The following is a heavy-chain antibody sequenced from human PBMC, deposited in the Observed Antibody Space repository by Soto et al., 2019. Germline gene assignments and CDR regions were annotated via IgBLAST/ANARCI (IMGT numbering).Heavy chain of an antibody. CDR1: GCTIRSSDW. D-gene: IGHD2-21*02. CDR2: IYHSGRT. V-gene: IGHV4-4*02. CDR3: ARLRTYDLMTAPDY. Sequence: PSETQSLTCIVSGCTIRSSDWWSWVRQPPGKGLEWIGEIYHSGRTNYNPSLKSRVTISLDKSKNQFSLKLSSVTAADTAVYYCARLRTYDLMTAPDYWGQGTLVTVSS. J-gene: IGHJ4*02.